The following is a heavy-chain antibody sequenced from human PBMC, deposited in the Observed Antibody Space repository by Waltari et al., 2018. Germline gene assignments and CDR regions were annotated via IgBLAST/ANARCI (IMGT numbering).Heavy chain of an antibody. Sequence: QVQLVQSGAEVKKPGSSVKVSCKASGGTFSSYAISWVRQAPGQGLEWVGGVIPIFGTANYEQKFQGRGTITADKSTSTAYLELSSLRSEDTAVYYCASRIAAAGLYFDYWGQGTLVTVSS. CDR3: ASRIAAAGLYFDY. CDR1: GGTFSSYA. CDR2: VIPIFGTA. J-gene: IGHJ4*02. V-gene: IGHV1-69*14. D-gene: IGHD6-13*01.